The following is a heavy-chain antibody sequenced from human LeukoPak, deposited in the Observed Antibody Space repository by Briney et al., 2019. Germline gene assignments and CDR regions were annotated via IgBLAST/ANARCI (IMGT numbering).Heavy chain of an antibody. J-gene: IGHJ4*02. CDR2: ISGSGGST. V-gene: IGHV3-23*01. D-gene: IGHD2-2*01. Sequence: GGSLRLSCAASGFTFSSYAMSWVRQAPGKGLEWVSAISGSGGSTYYADSVKGRFTISRDNSKNTLYLQMNSLRAEDTAVYYCAKDKRARYCSSTSCYGLDYWGQGTLATVSS. CDR1: GFTFSSYA. CDR3: AKDKRARYCSSTSCYGLDY.